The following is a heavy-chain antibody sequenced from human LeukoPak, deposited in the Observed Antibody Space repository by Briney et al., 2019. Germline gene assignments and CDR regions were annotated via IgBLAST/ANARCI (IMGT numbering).Heavy chain of an antibody. D-gene: IGHD6-13*01. CDR3: ARGETEETGTRPDAFDI. J-gene: IGHJ3*02. V-gene: IGHV1-2*02. Sequence: ASVKVSCKASGYTFTGYYMHWVRQAPGQGLEWMGWINPNSGGIKYAQKFQGRVTMTRDTSISTAYMELTRLGSDDTAVYYCARGETEETGTRPDAFDIWGQGTMVTVSS. CDR2: INPNSGGI. CDR1: GYTFTGYY.